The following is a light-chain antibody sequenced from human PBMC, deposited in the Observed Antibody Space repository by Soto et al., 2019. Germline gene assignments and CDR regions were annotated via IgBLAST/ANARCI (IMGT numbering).Light chain of an antibody. Sequence: DIQRTQSPSTLPASVGDRVTIPCRSSQSISNWLAWYQQKPGTAPKVLIYHASNLQSGIPSRFSGSGSGTEFTLTISGLQPDDFATYYCRHYNSYSEAFGQGTKVDIK. V-gene: IGKV1-5*01. CDR3: RHYNSYSEA. CDR1: QSISNW. J-gene: IGKJ1*01. CDR2: HAS.